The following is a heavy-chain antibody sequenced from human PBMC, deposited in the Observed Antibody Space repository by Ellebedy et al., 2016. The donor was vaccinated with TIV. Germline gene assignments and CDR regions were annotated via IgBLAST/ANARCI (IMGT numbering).Heavy chain of an antibody. J-gene: IGHJ6*02. CDR2: VRSDGTTK. D-gene: IGHD3-16*01. CDR3: VKGAYPVPTVMAV. CDR1: GFSVSG. V-gene: IGHV3-30*02. Sequence: GESLKISCATSGFSVSGMHWVRQAPGQGLEWVAFVRSDGTTKYYIDSVQGRFTISRDSSKNTLVLQMSSLRAEDTGVYYCVKGAYPVPTVMAVWGQGTMVIVSS.